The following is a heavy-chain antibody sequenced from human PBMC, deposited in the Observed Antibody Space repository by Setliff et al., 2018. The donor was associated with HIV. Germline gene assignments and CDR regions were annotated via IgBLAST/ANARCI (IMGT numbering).Heavy chain of an antibody. CDR3: ARHGHFYDSSSSDAFDI. CDR1: GGSISTYY. J-gene: IGHJ3*02. Sequence: PSETLSLTCNVSGGSISTYYWSWIRQPPGKGLEWLGYVSYSGSTNFNPSLESRLAISVDMSKNHFSLKLRSVTAADTAVYYCARHGHFYDSSSSDAFDIWGHGTMVTVSS. CDR2: VSYSGST. V-gene: IGHV4-59*08. D-gene: IGHD3-22*01.